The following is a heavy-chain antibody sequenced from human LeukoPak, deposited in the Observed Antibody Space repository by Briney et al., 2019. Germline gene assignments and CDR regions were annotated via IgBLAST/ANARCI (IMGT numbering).Heavy chain of an antibody. D-gene: IGHD3-10*01. Sequence: PSQALSLTCAVFGGSISSGDYPWSWIRQPPGKGLEWIGYSCHTGHTSYNPSLKSRVTISVDMSKNQLSLKLSSVTAADTAVYYCARGFYGSGSQFDYWGQGTLVTVSS. CDR1: GGSISSGDYP. CDR2: SCHTGHT. V-gene: IGHV4-30-2*01. J-gene: IGHJ4*02. CDR3: ARGFYGSGSQFDY.